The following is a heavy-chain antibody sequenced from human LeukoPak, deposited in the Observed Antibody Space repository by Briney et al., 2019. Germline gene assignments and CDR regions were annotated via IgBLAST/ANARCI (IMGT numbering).Heavy chain of an antibody. CDR1: GGSISSGGYY. CDR2: INHSGST. D-gene: IGHD3-22*01. J-gene: IGHJ4*02. CDR3: ARGRIGHAYYYDSSGYYYVFPFDY. Sequence: SETLSLTCTVSGGSISSGGYYWSWIRQPPGKGLEWIGEINHSGSTNYNPSLKSRVTISVDTSKNQFSLKLSSVTAADTAVYYCARGRIGHAYYYDSSGYYYVFPFDYWGQGTLVTVSS. V-gene: IGHV4-39*07.